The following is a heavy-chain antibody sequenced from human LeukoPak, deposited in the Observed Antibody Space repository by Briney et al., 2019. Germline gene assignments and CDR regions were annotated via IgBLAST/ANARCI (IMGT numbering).Heavy chain of an antibody. Sequence: ASVKVSCKVSGYTLTELSMHWVRQAPGKGLEWMGGFDPEDGETIYAQKFQGRVTMTEVTSTDTAYMELSSLRSEDTAVYYCATLDYLIDYWGQGTLVTVSS. V-gene: IGHV1-24*01. CDR3: ATLDYLIDY. CDR2: FDPEDGET. J-gene: IGHJ4*02. D-gene: IGHD3/OR15-3a*01. CDR1: GYTLTELS.